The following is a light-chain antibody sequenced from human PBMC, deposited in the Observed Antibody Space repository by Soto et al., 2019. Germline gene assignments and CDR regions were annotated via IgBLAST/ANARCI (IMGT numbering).Light chain of an antibody. J-gene: IGKJ1*01. CDR3: QQYDSSGT. CDR2: GAS. V-gene: IGKV3-20*01. Sequence: VLTQSPGTLSLSPGERATLSCRASQSVSNNYLAWYQQKPGQAPRLLIYGASNRATGIPDRFSGSGSGTDFTLTISRLEPEDFAVYYCQQYDSSGTFGQGTKV. CDR1: QSVSNNY.